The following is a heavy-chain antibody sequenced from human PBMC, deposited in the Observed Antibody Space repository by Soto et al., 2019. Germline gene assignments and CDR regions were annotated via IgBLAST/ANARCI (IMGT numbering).Heavy chain of an antibody. Sequence: PGGSLRLSGAASGFTFSSNGIHWVRQAPGKGLVWVSRINSDGSITSYADSVKGQFTISRDNAKNTLYLQMNSLRAEDTAVYYCARRSSSWYVSLDYWGQGILVTVSS. J-gene: IGHJ4*02. CDR2: INSDGSIT. V-gene: IGHV3-74*01. CDR1: GFTFSSNG. CDR3: ARRSSSWYVSLDY. D-gene: IGHD6-13*01.